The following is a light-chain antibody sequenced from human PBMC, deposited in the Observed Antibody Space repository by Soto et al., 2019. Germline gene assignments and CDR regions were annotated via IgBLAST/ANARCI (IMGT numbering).Light chain of an antibody. CDR2: KAS. Sequence: DIQMTQSPSTRSASVGDRVTITCRTSQSISSWLAWYQQRPGKAPTLLIYKASSLESGVPSRFSGSGSGTEFTLTVSSLQPDDFATYYCQQYSDYWTFGQGTKVDIK. CDR3: QQYSDYWT. CDR1: QSISSW. J-gene: IGKJ1*01. V-gene: IGKV1-5*03.